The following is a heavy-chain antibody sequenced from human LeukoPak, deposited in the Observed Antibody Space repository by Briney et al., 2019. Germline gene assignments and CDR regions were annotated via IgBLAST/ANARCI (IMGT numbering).Heavy chain of an antibody. CDR2: ISAYNGNT. J-gene: IGHJ4*02. Sequence: GASVKVSCKASGYTFTSYGISWVRQAPGQGLEWMGWISAYNGNTNYAQKLQGGVTMTTDTSTSTAYMELRSLRSDDTAVYYCARDGLWGSGPLPIFDYWGQGTLVTVSS. CDR3: ARDGLWGSGPLPIFDY. V-gene: IGHV1-18*04. D-gene: IGHD6-19*01. CDR1: GYTFTSYG.